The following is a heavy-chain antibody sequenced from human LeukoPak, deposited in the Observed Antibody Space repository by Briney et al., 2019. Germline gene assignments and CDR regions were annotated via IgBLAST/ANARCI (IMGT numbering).Heavy chain of an antibody. CDR2: IKRDGSEK. J-gene: IGHJ2*01. D-gene: IGHD6-19*01. CDR3: ARTYSSGWTYWYLDL. CDR1: GFTFSDYW. V-gene: IGHV3-7*01. Sequence: PGGSLRLSCAASGFTFSDYWMTWVRQAPGKGLEWVANIKRDGSEKYYVDSVKGRFTLSRDNANNSLYLQMNSLRAEDTAIYYRARTYSSGWTYWYLDLWGRGTRVTVSS.